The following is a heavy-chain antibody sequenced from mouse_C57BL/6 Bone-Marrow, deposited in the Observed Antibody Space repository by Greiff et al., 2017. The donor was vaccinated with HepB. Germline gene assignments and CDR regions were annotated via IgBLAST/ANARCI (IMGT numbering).Heavy chain of an antibody. CDR2: ISDGGSYT. J-gene: IGHJ1*03. CDR3: ARVYYGTD. D-gene: IGHD1-1*01. Sequence: EVQGVESGGGLVKPGGSLKLSCAASGFTFSSYAMSWVRQTPEKWLEWVATISDGGSYTYYPDNVKGRFTISRDNAKNNLYLQMSHLKSEDTAMYYCARVYYGTDWGTGTTVTVSS. CDR1: GFTFSSYA. V-gene: IGHV5-4*01.